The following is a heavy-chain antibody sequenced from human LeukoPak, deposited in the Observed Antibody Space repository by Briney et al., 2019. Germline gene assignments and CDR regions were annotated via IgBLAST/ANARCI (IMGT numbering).Heavy chain of an antibody. CDR2: ISYDGSNK. CDR3: ARVGAGEFYYFDY. Sequence: GRSLRLSCAASGFTFSSYAMHWVRQAPGKGLEWVAVISYDGSNKYYADSVKGRFTISRDNSKNTLYLQMNSLRAEDTAVYYCARVGAGEFYYFDYWGQGTLVTVSS. V-gene: IGHV3-30*04. D-gene: IGHD3-10*01. CDR1: GFTFSSYA. J-gene: IGHJ4*02.